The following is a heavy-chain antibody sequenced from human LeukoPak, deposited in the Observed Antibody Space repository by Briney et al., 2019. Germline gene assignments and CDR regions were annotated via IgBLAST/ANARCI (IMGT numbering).Heavy chain of an antibody. CDR2: INPSGGST. D-gene: IGHD3-10*01. J-gene: IGHJ4*02. CDR3: ARDLTNYYGSGSSNSFDY. CDR1: GYTFTSYY. V-gene: IGHV1-46*01. Sequence: ASVKVSCTASGYTFTSYYMHWVRQTPGQGLEWMGIINPSGGSTSYAQKFQGRVTMTRDTSTSTVYMELSSLRSEDTAVYYCARDLTNYYGSGSSNSFDYWGQGTLVTVSS.